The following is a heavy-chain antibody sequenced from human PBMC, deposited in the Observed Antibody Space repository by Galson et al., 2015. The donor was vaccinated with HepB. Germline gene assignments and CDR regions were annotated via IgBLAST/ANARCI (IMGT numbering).Heavy chain of an antibody. CDR2: ISSSSSYI. J-gene: IGHJ3*02. V-gene: IGHV3-21*01. CDR3: ARDLGFFDWLLVDAFDI. CDR1: GFTFSSYS. D-gene: IGHD3-9*01. Sequence: SLRLSCAASGFTFSSYSMNWVRQAPGKGLEWVSLISSSSSYIYYADSVKGRFTTSRDNANNSLYLQMNSLRAEDTAVYYCARDLGFFDWLLVDAFDIWGQGTMVTVSS.